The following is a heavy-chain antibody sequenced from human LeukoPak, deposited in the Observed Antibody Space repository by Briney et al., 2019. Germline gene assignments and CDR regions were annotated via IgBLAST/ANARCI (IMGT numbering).Heavy chain of an antibody. J-gene: IGHJ6*03. D-gene: IGHD3-3*01. Sequence: SETLSLTCTVSGGSISSSSYYWGWIRQPPGKGLEWIGSIYYSGSTYYNPSLKSRVTISVDTSKNQFSLKLSSVTAADTAVYYCARLGGTAYYDFWSGYYKGEYYYYMDVWGKGTTVTVSS. CDR1: GGSISSSSYY. CDR2: IYYSGST. V-gene: IGHV4-39*01. CDR3: ARLGGTAYYDFWSGYYKGEYYYYMDV.